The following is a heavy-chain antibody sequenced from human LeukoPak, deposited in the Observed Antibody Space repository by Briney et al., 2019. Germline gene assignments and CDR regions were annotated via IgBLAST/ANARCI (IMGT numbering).Heavy chain of an antibody. Sequence: PGGSLRLSCAASGFTFSSYDMHWVRQATGKGLEWVSAIGTAGDTYYPGSVKGRFTISRENAKNSLYLQMNSLRAGDTAVYYCARAYPLSIAAAGLYYYYGMDVWGQGTTVTVSS. CDR3: ARAYPLSIAAAGLYYYYGMDV. D-gene: IGHD6-13*01. CDR1: GFTFSSYD. J-gene: IGHJ6*02. CDR2: IGTAGDT. V-gene: IGHV3-13*01.